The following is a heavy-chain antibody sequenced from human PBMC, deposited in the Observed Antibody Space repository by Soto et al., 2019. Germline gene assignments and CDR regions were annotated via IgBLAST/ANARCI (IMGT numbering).Heavy chain of an antibody. D-gene: IGHD3-3*01. CDR2: IYYSGST. J-gene: IGHJ6*02. V-gene: IGHV4-59*01. CDR1: GGSISSYY. Sequence: SETLSLTCTVSGGSISSYYWSWIRQPPGKGLEWIGYIYYSGSTNYNPSLKSRVTMSVDTSKNQFSLKLSSVTAADTAVYYCARLYDFWSGYQYYYYGMDVWGQGTTVTVSS. CDR3: ARLYDFWSGYQYYYYGMDV.